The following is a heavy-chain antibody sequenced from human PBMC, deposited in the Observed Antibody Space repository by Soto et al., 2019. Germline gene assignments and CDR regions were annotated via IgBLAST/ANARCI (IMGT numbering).Heavy chain of an antibody. Sequence: LSLTCTVSGGSISSYYWSWIRQPPGKGLEWIGYIYYSGSTNYNPSLKSRVTISVDTSKNQFSLKLSSVTAADTAVYYCAKTSYSGSYYPFDYWGQGTLVTVSS. CDR2: IYYSGST. J-gene: IGHJ4*02. CDR1: GGSISSYY. CDR3: AKTSYSGSYYPFDY. V-gene: IGHV4-59*01. D-gene: IGHD1-26*01.